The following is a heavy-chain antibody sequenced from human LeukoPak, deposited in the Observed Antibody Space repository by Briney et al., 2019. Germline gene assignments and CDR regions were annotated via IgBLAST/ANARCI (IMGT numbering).Heavy chain of an antibody. V-gene: IGHV3-48*02. CDR2: INSVTTT. D-gene: IGHD2-15*01. Sequence: GGSLRLSCAVSGFTFSDYSMNWVRQAPGKGLEWVSYINSVTTTYADSVKGRFTISRDFAKNSLYLQMDSQRDEDTAVYYCARDWAYSFDCWGQGTLVTVSS. CDR3: ARDWAYSFDC. J-gene: IGHJ4*02. CDR1: GFTFSDYS.